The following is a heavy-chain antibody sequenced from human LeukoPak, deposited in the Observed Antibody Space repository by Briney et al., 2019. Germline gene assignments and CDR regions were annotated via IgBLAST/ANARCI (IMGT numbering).Heavy chain of an antibody. Sequence: GGSLRLSCVASGFPFSSYAMSWVRQAPGKGLEWVSAISGSGGTTYYADSVKGRFAISRDNSKNTLYLQMNSLRVEDTAVYYCANPNSGSYIDWFDPWGQGVLVTVSS. CDR2: ISGSGGTT. D-gene: IGHD1-26*01. V-gene: IGHV3-23*01. J-gene: IGHJ5*02. CDR1: GFPFSSYA. CDR3: ANPNSGSYIDWFDP.